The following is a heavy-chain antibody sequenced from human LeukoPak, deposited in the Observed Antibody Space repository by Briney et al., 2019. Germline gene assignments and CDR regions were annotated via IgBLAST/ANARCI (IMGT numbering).Heavy chain of an antibody. J-gene: IGHJ5*02. Sequence: GGSLRLSCAPSGFTFSNYVMSWVRQAPGKGLEWVSSISISGGTTYYADSVKGRFIISRDNSKNTLSLQMNSQRAEDTAVYYCAKERTGFDDWGQGTLVTVSA. CDR1: GFTFSNYV. D-gene: IGHD1-1*01. V-gene: IGHV3-23*01. CDR2: ISISGGTT. CDR3: AKERTGFDD.